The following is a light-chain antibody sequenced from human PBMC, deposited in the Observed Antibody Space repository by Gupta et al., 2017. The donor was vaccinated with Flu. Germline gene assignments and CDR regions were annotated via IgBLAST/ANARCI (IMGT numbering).Light chain of an antibody. CDR1: QSVLYSSNNKNN. V-gene: IGKV4-1*01. CDR3: QQEHSPPIT. J-gene: IGKJ4*01. Sequence: DSVMTQSPGSLAVSLGERATINCKSSQSVLYSSNNKNNLAWYQQKPGQPPTLLIYWASSREAGVPDRFSGSGSGPDFTLTISSLQAEDVAVYYCQQEHSPPITFGGGTKVVIK. CDR2: WAS.